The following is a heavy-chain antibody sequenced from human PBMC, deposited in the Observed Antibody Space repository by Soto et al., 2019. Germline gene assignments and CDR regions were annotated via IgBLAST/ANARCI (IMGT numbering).Heavy chain of an antibody. J-gene: IGHJ6*02. CDR1: GFTFSDHY. CDR3: TSDVVASIPRGLDV. Sequence: EVQLVESGGGLVQPGGSLRLSCAASGFTFSDHYMDWVRQGPGKGLEWVGRTRNKANSYTTEYAPSVKGRLTISRDDAKNSLYLQMNSLITDDTAVYFCTSDVVASIPRGLDVWGQGTTVTVSS. CDR2: TRNKANSYTT. D-gene: IGHD6-19*01. V-gene: IGHV3-72*01.